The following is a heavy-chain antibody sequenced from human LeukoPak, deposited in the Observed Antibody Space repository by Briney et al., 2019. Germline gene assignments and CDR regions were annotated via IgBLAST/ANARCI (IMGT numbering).Heavy chain of an antibody. V-gene: IGHV3-7*03. CDR2: IKQDGREE. J-gene: IGHJ4*02. Sequence: GGALRLSCAASGFTFNSHWMSWVRQAPGKGLEWVANIKQDGREEYYVDSVKGRFTISRDNAKNSLYLQMNGLRADDTALYYCTRDAFQSGPWTYRFDYWGQGTLVTVSS. CDR3: TRDAFQSGPWTYRFDY. D-gene: IGHD3-16*02. CDR1: GFTFNSHW.